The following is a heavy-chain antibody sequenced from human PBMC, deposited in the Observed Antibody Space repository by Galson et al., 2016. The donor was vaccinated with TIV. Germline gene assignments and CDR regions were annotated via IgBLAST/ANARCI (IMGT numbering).Heavy chain of an antibody. D-gene: IGHD5/OR15-5a*01. J-gene: IGHJ6*02. CDR3: ATVIPCGGVSVYGRDYGMDV. CDR1: GGTFKIHS. CDR2: ISPVFGTA. Sequence: SVKVSCKASGGTFKIHSITWVRQAPGQGLEWMGGISPVFGTANYAQSFRRRVTITADEPTNTAYLQLSSLRSEDTAVYYCATVIPCGGVSVYGRDYGMDVWGQGTTVIVSS. V-gene: IGHV1-69*13.